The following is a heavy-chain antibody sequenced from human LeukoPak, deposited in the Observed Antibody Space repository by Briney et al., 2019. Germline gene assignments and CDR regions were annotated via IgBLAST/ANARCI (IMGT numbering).Heavy chain of an antibody. J-gene: IGHJ4*02. Sequence: GGSLRLSCAVSGFTFTNAWMNWVRQAPGKGLEWVGRVRAKTDGGKTEYAAPVKGRFSISRDDSTNTVYLQMNSLITEDTAIYYCAADTPVPLAQIDYWGQGALVTVSS. CDR2: VRAKTDGGKT. D-gene: IGHD2/OR15-2a*01. CDR3: AADTPVPLAQIDY. CDR1: GFTFTNAW. V-gene: IGHV3-15*01.